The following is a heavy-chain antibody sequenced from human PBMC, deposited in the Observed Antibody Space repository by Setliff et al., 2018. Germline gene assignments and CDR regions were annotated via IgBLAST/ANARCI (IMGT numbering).Heavy chain of an antibody. CDR3: ARASVVHAIAVGY. CDR2: IYDSGSS. CDR1: GGSVSNSGFF. J-gene: IGHJ4*02. V-gene: IGHV4-39*01. D-gene: IGHD2-15*01. Sequence: LSLTCTVSGGSVSNSGFFWGWLRQAPGKGLEWIGNIYDSGSSNYNASLKSRLIITRDSSKNQISPNLTSVTAADTAVYYCARASVVHAIAVGYWGQGTLVTVSS.